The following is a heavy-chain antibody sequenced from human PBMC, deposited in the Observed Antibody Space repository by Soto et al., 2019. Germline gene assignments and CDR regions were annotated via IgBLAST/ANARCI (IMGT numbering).Heavy chain of an antibody. CDR3: ARDFGENYYDSSGYYYEVGY. V-gene: IGHV1-69*06. CDR2: IIPIFGTA. Sequence: VQLVQSGAEVKKPGSSVKVSCKASGGTFSSYAISWVRQAPGQGLEWMGGIIPIFGTANYAQKFQGRVTITADKSTSTAYMELSSLRSEDTAVYYCARDFGENYYDSSGYYYEVGYWGQGTLVTVSS. CDR1: GGTFSSYA. D-gene: IGHD3-22*01. J-gene: IGHJ4*02.